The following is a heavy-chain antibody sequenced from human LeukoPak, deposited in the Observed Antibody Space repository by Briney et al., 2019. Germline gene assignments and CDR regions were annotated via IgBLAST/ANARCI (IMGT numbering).Heavy chain of an antibody. CDR3: ATGARLSFDY. CDR2: IKQDGSEK. CDR1: GFTFSRYW. V-gene: IGHV3-7*02. Sequence: GGSLRLSCAASGFTFSRYWMTWVRQAPEKGLEWVANIKQDGSEKYYVDSVKGRFTISRDNAKNSLYLQMNSLRDEDTAVYYCATGARLSFDYWGQGTLVTVSS. J-gene: IGHJ4*02.